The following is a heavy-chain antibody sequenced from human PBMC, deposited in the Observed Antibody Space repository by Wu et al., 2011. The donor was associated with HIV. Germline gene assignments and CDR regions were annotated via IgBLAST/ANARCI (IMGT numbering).Heavy chain of an antibody. J-gene: IGHJ6*02. CDR1: GYTLISYG. Sequence: QIQLVQSGADVKKPGASVTVSCKASGYTLISYGISWVRQAPGQGPEWMGWISAYNGDTNYAQKFQGRVTMTADISTSTVYMELRSLTSDDTAVYYCARDGVMTGDGSYYYYSGMDVWGQGTTVTVSS. V-gene: IGHV1-18*01. CDR2: ISAYNGDT. D-gene: IGHD7-27*01. CDR3: ARDGVMTGDGSYYYYSGMDV.